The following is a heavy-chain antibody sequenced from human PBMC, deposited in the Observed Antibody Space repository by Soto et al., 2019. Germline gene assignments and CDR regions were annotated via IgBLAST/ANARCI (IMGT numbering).Heavy chain of an antibody. CDR3: AKDRGYSYGYYYFDY. Sequence: GGSLRLSCAASGFTFGSYAMSWVRQAPGKGLEWVSAISGSGGSTYYADSVKGRFTISRDNSKNTLYLQMNSLRAEDTAVYYCAKDRGYSYGYYYFDYWGQGTLVTVSS. CDR1: GFTFGSYA. D-gene: IGHD5-18*01. J-gene: IGHJ4*02. CDR2: ISGSGGST. V-gene: IGHV3-23*01.